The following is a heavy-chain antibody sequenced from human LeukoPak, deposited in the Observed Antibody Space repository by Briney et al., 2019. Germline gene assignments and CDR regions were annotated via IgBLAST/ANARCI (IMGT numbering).Heavy chain of an antibody. CDR3: AEGTKSFFDY. J-gene: IGHJ4*02. V-gene: IGHV4-39*01. CDR2: IYYSGST. D-gene: IGHD3-10*01. Sequence: PSETLSLTCTVSGGSISSSIYYWGWIRQPPGKGLEWIGSIYYSGSTYYNPSLKSRVTISVDSSKNQFSLKLSSVTAADTAVYYCAEGTKSFFDYWGQGTLVTVSS. CDR1: GGSISSSIYY.